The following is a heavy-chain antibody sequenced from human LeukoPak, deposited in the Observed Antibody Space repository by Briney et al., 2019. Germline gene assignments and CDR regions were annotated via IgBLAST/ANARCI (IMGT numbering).Heavy chain of an antibody. Sequence: GESLKISFKGSGYRFTSYWIGWVRPMPGKGLEWIGIIYSGDSDTRYSPSFQGHVTISADKTISTAYLQWSRLKASDTAMYYCARGDSSGYLFDYWGQGTLVTVSS. CDR2: IYSGDSDT. J-gene: IGHJ4*02. CDR1: GYRFTSYW. D-gene: IGHD3-22*01. CDR3: ARGDSSGYLFDY. V-gene: IGHV5-51*01.